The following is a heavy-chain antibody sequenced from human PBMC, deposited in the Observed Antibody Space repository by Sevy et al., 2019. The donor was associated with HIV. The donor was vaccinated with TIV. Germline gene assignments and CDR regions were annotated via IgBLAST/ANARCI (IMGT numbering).Heavy chain of an antibody. CDR1: GFTFCDSY. D-gene: IGHD5-12*01. J-gene: IGHJ5*02. CDR3: ARDVLRYDL. Sequence: GGSLRLSCIASGFTFCDSYMSWIRQAPGKGLEWVSQISSSAFYSNHADSVKGRFTISRDNAKNSLYLQMNSLGADDTAVYYCARDVLRYDLWGQGTLVTVSS. V-gene: IGHV3-11*06. CDR2: ISSSAFYS.